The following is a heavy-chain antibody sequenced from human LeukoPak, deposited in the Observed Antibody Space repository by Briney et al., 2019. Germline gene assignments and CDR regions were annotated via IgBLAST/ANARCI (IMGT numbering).Heavy chain of an antibody. Sequence: AGGSLRLSCADSGFTVSSNYMSWVRQAPGKGLEWVSVIYSGGSTYYADSVKGRFTISRDNSKNTLYLQMNSLRAEDTAVYYCAREPARDGYKSGAFDIWGQGTMVTVSS. D-gene: IGHD5-24*01. J-gene: IGHJ3*02. CDR2: IYSGGST. CDR3: AREPARDGYKSGAFDI. CDR1: GFTVSSNY. V-gene: IGHV3-53*01.